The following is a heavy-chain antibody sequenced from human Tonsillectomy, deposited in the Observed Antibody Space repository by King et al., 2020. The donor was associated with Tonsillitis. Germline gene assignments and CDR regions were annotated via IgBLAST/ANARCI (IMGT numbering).Heavy chain of an antibody. CDR1: GYTFTSYG. CDR2: ISAYNGNT. V-gene: IGHV1-18*01. D-gene: IGHD3-22*01. Sequence: QLVQSGAEVKKPGASVKVSCKASGYTFTSYGISWVRQAPGQGLEWMGWISAYNGNTNYALKLQGRVTMNTDKSTSTAYMELRSLRSYDTVVYYCAREGLYYYDSSGYYRNYYYYYGMDVWGQGTTVTVSS. J-gene: IGHJ6*02. CDR3: AREGLYYYDSSGYYRNYYYYYGMDV.